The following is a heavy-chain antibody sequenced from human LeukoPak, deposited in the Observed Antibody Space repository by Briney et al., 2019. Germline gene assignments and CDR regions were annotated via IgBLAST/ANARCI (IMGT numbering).Heavy chain of an antibody. CDR2: IYYSGST. V-gene: IGHV4-39*01. D-gene: IGHD6-13*01. J-gene: IGHJ5*02. CDR3: ARRGAAASTGWFDP. Sequence: SETLSLTCTVSGGSISSSSYYWGWIRQPPGKGLEWIGSIYYSGSTYYNPSLKSRVTISVDTSKNQFSLKLSSVTAADTAVYYCARRGAAASTGWFDPWGQGTLVTVSS. CDR1: GGSISSSSYY.